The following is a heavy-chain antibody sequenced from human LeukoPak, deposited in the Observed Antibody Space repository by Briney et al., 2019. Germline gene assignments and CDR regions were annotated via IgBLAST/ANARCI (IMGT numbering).Heavy chain of an antibody. Sequence: GESLKISCKGSGYSFTSYWIGWVRQMPGKGLEWMGVIYPGDSDTRYSPSFQGQVTISADKSISTAYLQWSSLKASDTAMYYCARTTYYYDSSGYYYHGDFDYWGQGTLVTVSS. V-gene: IGHV5-51*01. CDR3: ARTTYYYDSSGYYYHGDFDY. D-gene: IGHD3-22*01. CDR2: IYPGDSDT. J-gene: IGHJ4*02. CDR1: GYSFTSYW.